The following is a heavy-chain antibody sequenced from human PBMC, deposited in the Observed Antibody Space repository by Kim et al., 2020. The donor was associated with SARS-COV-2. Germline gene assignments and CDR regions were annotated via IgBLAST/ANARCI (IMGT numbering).Heavy chain of an antibody. D-gene: IGHD3-22*01. CDR2: MNPNSGNT. Sequence: ASVKVSCTPSGYPFSSYDINWVRQATGQGLEWMGWMNPNSGNTGYAQNFQGRVTMTRNTSIGTAYMELSSLRSEDTAVYYCARGLKSDYYDSSASYKHYYFDSWGLGTPVTVSS. J-gene: IGHJ4*02. CDR1: GYPFSSYD. CDR3: ARGLKSDYYDSSASYKHYYFDS. V-gene: IGHV1-8*01.